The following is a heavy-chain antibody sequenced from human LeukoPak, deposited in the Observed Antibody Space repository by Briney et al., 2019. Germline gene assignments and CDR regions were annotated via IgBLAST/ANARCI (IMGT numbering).Heavy chain of an antibody. D-gene: IGHD2-2*01. J-gene: IGHJ3*02. CDR2: INPNSGGT. CDR3: ARGVLPAAMRGVGDAFDI. V-gene: IGHV1-2*04. CDR1: EYTLTELS. Sequence: ASVKVSCKVSEYTLTELSMHWVRQAPGQGLEWMGWINPNSGGTNYAQKFQGWVTMTRDTSISTAYMELSRLRSDDTAVYYCARGVLPAAMRGVGDAFDIWGQGTMVTVSS.